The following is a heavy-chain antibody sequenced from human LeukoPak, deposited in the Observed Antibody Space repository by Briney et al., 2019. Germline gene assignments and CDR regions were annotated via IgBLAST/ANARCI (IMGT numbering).Heavy chain of an antibody. Sequence: PGGSLRLSCTTSGLTFSTSGFNWVRQAPGKGLEWVASIGPTGFDRYHADSIKGQFTISRDNANNFLYLQMDSLRAEDTAVYYCATETNGRHYDYWGQGNLLTVSS. D-gene: IGHD1-14*01. J-gene: IGHJ4*02. CDR1: GLTFSTSG. CDR2: IGPTGFDR. CDR3: ATETNGRHYDY. V-gene: IGHV3-21*01.